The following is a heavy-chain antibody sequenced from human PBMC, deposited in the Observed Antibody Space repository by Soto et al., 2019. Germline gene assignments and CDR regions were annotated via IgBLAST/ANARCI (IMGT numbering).Heavy chain of an antibody. Sequence: PGGSLRLSCAASGSTFNSYAMSWVRQAPGKGLEWVSAISGSGGSTYYADSVKGRFTISRDNSKNTLYLQMNSLRAEDTAVYYCANEAELLLGYFDYWGQGTLVTVSS. CDR1: GSTFNSYA. J-gene: IGHJ4*02. D-gene: IGHD3-10*01. CDR2: ISGSGGST. V-gene: IGHV3-23*01. CDR3: ANEAELLLGYFDY.